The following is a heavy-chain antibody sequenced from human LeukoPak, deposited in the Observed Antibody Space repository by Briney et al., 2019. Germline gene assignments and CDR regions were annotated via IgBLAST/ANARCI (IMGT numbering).Heavy chain of an antibody. V-gene: IGHV3-48*01. J-gene: IGHJ4*02. CDR1: ALTLSFYS. D-gene: IGHD3-9*01. CDR2: ITVDLSII. CDR3: VRDKDWAFDY. Sequence: PGGSLRLSCTSSALTLSFYSMNWVRQAPGKGLEWISHITVDLSIIDYADSVRGRFTISRDKAKNALYLQMNSLRAEDTAVYYCVRDKDWAFDYWGQGTPISVSS.